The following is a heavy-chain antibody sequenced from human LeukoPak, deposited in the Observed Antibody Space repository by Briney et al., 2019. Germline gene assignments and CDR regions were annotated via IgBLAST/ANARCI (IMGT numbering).Heavy chain of an antibody. Sequence: ETLSLTCTVSGYSISSGYYWGWIRQPPGKGLEWVGRIKSKTDGGTTDYAVSVEGRFTISRGDSKNTLYLQMNSLKTEDTAVYYCTRGLFGVINAAFDIWGQGTMVTVSS. V-gene: IGHV3-15*01. D-gene: IGHD3-3*01. CDR2: IKSKTDGGTT. CDR3: TRGLFGVINAAFDI. J-gene: IGHJ3*02. CDR1: GYSISSGYY.